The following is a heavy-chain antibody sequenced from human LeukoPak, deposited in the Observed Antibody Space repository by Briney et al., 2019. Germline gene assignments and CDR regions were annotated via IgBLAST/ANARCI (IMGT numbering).Heavy chain of an antibody. CDR3: ARVVETRLDGMDV. Sequence: TSETLSLTCTVSGDSISGYYWSWIRQPPGKGLEWIGNIYYSGSTNYNPSLKSRVTISVDTSKNQFSLKLSSVTAADTAVYYCARVVETRLDGMDVWGQGTTVTVSS. J-gene: IGHJ6*02. V-gene: IGHV4-59*01. CDR2: IYYSGST. D-gene: IGHD2-21*02. CDR1: GDSISGYY.